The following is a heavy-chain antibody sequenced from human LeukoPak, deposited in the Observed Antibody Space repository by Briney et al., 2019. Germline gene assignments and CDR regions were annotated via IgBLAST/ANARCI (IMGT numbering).Heavy chain of an antibody. CDR3: ARDPWELSDYYYYMDV. CDR1: GYTFSNYG. J-gene: IGHJ6*03. CDR2: ISAYNGNT. V-gene: IGHV1-18*01. Sequence: GASVKVSCKASGYTFSNYGISWVRQAPGQGLEWMGWISAYNGNTNYAQKFQGRVTMTTDTSTSTAYMELRSLRSDDTAVYYCARDPWELSDYYYYMDVWGKGTTVTVSS. D-gene: IGHD1-26*01.